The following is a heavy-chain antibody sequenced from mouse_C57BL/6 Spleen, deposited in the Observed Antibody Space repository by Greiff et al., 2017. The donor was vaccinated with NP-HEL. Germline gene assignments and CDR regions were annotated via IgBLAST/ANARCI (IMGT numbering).Heavy chain of an antibody. Sequence: DVQLVESGGGLVKPGGSLKLSCAASGFTFSSYAMSWVRQTPEKRLEWVATISDGGSYTYYPDNVKGRFTISRDNAKNNLYLQMSHLKSEDTAMYYYAMIYYYGSSHGYIDYWGQGTTLTVSS. CDR2: ISDGGSYT. D-gene: IGHD1-1*01. V-gene: IGHV5-4*01. CDR3: AMIYYYGSSHGYIDY. J-gene: IGHJ2*01. CDR1: GFTFSSYA.